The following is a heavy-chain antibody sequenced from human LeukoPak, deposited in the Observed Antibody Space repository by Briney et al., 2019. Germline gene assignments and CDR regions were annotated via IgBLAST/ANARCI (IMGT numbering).Heavy chain of an antibody. J-gene: IGHJ4*02. CDR1: GFTFSSYG. CDR2: IRYDGSNK. D-gene: IGHD3-22*01. CDR3: AKGKGTGNYYDSSGYYIDY. V-gene: IGHV3-30*02. Sequence: GGSLRLSCAASGFTFSSYGMHWVRQAPGKGLEWVAFIRYDGSNKYYADSVKGRFTISRDNSKNTLYLQMNSLRAEDTAVYYCAKGKGTGNYYDSSGYYIDYWGQGTLVTVSS.